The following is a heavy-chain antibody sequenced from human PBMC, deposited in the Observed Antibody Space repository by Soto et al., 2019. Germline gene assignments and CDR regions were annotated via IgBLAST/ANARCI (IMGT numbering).Heavy chain of an antibody. CDR1: RHTLTEFY. V-gene: IGHV1-24*01. Sequence: GASVKVSCKISRHTLTEFYIHWVRQSPVKGREWMGGFDPEGGEAIYGQKWHGRLTVTEDTVTDTAYMELSGLEYDDTAAYYCATPTTLRGAMITNINFDFWGQGTPVTVSS. CDR2: FDPEGGEA. D-gene: IGHD3-10*01. J-gene: IGHJ4*02. CDR3: ATPTTLRGAMITNINFDF.